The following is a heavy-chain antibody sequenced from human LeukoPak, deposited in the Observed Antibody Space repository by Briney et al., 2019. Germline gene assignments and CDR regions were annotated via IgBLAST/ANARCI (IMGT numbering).Heavy chain of an antibody. D-gene: IGHD3-10*01. V-gene: IGHV4-59*01. CDR2: IYYSGST. Sequence: SETLSLTCTVSGGSISSYYWSWIRQPPGKGLEWIGYIYYSGSTNYNPSLKSRVTISVDTSKNQFSLKLSSVTAADTAVYYCARSSPPFGGSRFDYWGQGTLVSVSS. CDR1: GGSISSYY. CDR3: ARSSPPFGGSRFDY. J-gene: IGHJ4*01.